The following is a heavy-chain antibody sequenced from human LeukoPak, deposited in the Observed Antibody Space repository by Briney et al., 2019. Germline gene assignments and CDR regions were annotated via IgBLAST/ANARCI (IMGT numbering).Heavy chain of an antibody. D-gene: IGHD3-22*01. CDR3: ARVAYDSSGPYFDY. V-gene: IGHV1-69*05. CDR2: IIPIFGTA. Sequence: SVKVSCKASGGTFSSYAISWVRQAPGQGLEWMGRIIPIFGTANYAQKFQGRVTITTDESTSTAYMELSSLRSEDTAVYYCARVAYDSSGPYFDYWGQGTLVTVSS. J-gene: IGHJ4*02. CDR1: GGTFSSYA.